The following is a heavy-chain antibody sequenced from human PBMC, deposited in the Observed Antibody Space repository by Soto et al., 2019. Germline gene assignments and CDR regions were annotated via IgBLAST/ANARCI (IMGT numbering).Heavy chain of an antibody. CDR2: ISGYNGNT. J-gene: IGHJ4*02. Sequence: SWTPSGYTFTRYYSDCVRQTPAQGLEWMGWISGYNGNTNYAQKLQGRVTMTTDTSTSTAYMELRSLRSDDTAVYYCASSIAEAGLYYFDYWGQGTLVNVSS. CDR1: GYTFTRYY. V-gene: IGHV1-18*01. D-gene: IGHD6-13*01. CDR3: ASSIAEAGLYYFDY.